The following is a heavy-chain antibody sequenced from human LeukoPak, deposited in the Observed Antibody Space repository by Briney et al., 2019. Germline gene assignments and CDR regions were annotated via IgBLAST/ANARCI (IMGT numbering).Heavy chain of an antibody. Sequence: SETLSLTCTVSGGSISSSSYYWGWIRQPPGKGLEWIGSIYYSGSTYYNPSLKSRVTISVDTSKNQFSLKLSSVTAADTAVYYCASDGASHWGQGTLVTVSS. CDR1: GGSISSSSYY. CDR2: IYYSGST. D-gene: IGHD1-26*01. V-gene: IGHV4-39*07. CDR3: ASDGASH. J-gene: IGHJ4*02.